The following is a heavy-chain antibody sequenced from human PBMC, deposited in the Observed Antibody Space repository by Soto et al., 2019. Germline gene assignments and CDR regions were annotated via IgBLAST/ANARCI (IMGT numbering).Heavy chain of an antibody. V-gene: IGHV4-30-4*01. CDR3: ARGRGYSYGLDP. Sequence: SETLSLTCTVSGGSISSGGYFWSWIRQPPGKGLEWIGNIFYSGATYYNPSLKSRVTISVDTSKNQFSLKLSSVTAADTAVYYGARGRGYSYGLDPWGQGTLVTVSS. CDR1: GGSISSGGYF. J-gene: IGHJ5*02. D-gene: IGHD5-18*01. CDR2: IFYSGAT.